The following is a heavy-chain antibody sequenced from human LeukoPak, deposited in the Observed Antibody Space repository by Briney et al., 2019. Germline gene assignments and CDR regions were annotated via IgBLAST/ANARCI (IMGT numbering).Heavy chain of an antibody. CDR2: ISGSGGST. CDR3: AKVRAGSYSSFGY. J-gene: IGHJ4*02. Sequence: GGSLRLSCVASGFTFSSYAMSWVRQAPGKGLEWVSAISGSGGSTYYADSVKGRFTISRDNSKNTLYLQMNSLRAEDTAVYYCAKVRAGSYSSFGYWGQGTLVTVSS. V-gene: IGHV3-23*01. CDR1: GFTFSSYA. D-gene: IGHD3-10*01.